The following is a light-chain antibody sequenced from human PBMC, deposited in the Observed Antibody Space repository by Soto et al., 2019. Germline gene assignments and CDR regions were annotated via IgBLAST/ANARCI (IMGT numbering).Light chain of an antibody. Sequence: ALTQPASVSGSPGQSITISCTGTSSDIGNYNYVSWYQQHPGKAPKLMIYEVSNRPSGVSNRFSGSKSGNTASLTISGLQAEDEADYYCSSYTSSSTLNYVFGTGTKVTVL. CDR3: SSYTSSSTLNYV. CDR2: EVS. CDR1: SSDIGNYNY. V-gene: IGLV2-14*01. J-gene: IGLJ1*01.